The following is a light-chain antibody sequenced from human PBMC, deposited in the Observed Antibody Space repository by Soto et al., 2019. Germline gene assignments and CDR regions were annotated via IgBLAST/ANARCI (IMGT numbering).Light chain of an antibody. CDR3: SSYTTSNTRQIV. J-gene: IGLJ1*01. CDR1: SSDVGGHNY. CDR2: DVS. Sequence: QSVLTQPASVSGSPGQSITISCTGTSSDVGGHNYVSWYQHHPGKAPKLIIYDVSNRPSGVSNRFSGPKSGNTASLTISGLQPEDEADYYCSSYTTSNTRQIVFGTGTKVTVL. V-gene: IGLV2-14*03.